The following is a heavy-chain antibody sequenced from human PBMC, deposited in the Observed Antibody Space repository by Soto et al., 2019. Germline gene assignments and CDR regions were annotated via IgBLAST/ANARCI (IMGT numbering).Heavy chain of an antibody. D-gene: IGHD6-13*01. Sequence: SETLSLTCTVSGGSISSYYWSWIRQPPGKGLEWIGYIYYSGSTNYNPSLKSRVTISVDTSKNQFSLKLSSVTAADTAVYYCARERWRPYSSSRYYGMDVWGQGTTVTVSS. CDR3: ARERWRPYSSSRYYGMDV. CDR2: IYYSGST. CDR1: GGSISSYY. V-gene: IGHV4-59*01. J-gene: IGHJ6*02.